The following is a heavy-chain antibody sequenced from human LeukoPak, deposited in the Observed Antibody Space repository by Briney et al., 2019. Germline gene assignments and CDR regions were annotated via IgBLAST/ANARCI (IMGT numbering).Heavy chain of an antibody. V-gene: IGHV3-23*01. CDR1: GFTFSSYA. CDR2: ISGSGGST. J-gene: IGHJ4*02. Sequence: GGSLRLSCAASGFTFSSYAMSWVRQAPGKGLEWVSAISGSGGSTYYADSVKGRFTISRDNSKNTLYLQMNSLRAEDTAVYYCARSGILTGYYLYWGQGTLVTVSS. CDR3: ARSGILTGYYLY. D-gene: IGHD3-9*01.